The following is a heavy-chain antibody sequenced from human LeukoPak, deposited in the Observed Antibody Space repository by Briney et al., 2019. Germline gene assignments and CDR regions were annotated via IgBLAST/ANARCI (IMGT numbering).Heavy chain of an antibody. Sequence: SETLSLTCTVSGGSISSYYWSWIRQPPGKGLEWIGYIYYSGSTNYNPSLKSRVTISVDTSKNQFSLKLSSVTAADTAVYYCAREDYDLWSGSGGWFDPWGQGTLVTVSS. D-gene: IGHD3-3*01. V-gene: IGHV4-59*01. CDR2: IYYSGST. CDR3: AREDYDLWSGSGGWFDP. CDR1: GGSISSYY. J-gene: IGHJ5*02.